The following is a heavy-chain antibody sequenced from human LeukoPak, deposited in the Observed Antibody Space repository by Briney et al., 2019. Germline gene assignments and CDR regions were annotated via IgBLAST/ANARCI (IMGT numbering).Heavy chain of an antibody. D-gene: IGHD3-22*01. V-gene: IGHV4-4*02. CDR3: ARGGRITMIVNWFDP. CDR1: GGSISSSNW. Sequence: SETLSLTCAVSGGSISSSNWWSWVRQPPGKGLEWIGEIYHSGSTNYNPSLKSRVTISVDTSKNQFSLKLSSVTAADTAVYYCARGGRITMIVNWFDPWGQGTLVTVSS. CDR2: IYHSGST. J-gene: IGHJ5*02.